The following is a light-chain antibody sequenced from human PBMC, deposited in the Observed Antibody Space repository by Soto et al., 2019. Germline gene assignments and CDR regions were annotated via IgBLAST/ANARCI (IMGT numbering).Light chain of an antibody. CDR3: QQYSKEST. V-gene: IGKV1-5*03. CDR1: QNVSNW. Sequence: DVEMTQSHSTLPTSIGDRVTINCRASQNVSNWLAWYQQKPGKAPKLLIYNASRLESGVPSRFSASGSGTDFTLTINSLQSDDFATYFCQQYSKESTFGQGTKLEIK. CDR2: NAS. J-gene: IGKJ2*01.